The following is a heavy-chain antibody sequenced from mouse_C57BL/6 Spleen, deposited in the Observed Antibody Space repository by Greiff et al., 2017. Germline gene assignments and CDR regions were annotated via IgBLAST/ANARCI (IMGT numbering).Heavy chain of an antibody. V-gene: IGHV1-69*01. Sequence: QVQLQQPGAELVMPGASVKLSCKASGYTFTSYWMHWVKQRPGQGLEWIGEIDPSDSYTNYNQKFKGKSTLTVDKSSSTAYMQLSSLTSEDSAVEYCASWNDGYCHAMDYWGQGTSVTVSS. CDR1: GYTFTSYW. CDR2: IDPSDSYT. CDR3: ASWNDGYCHAMDY. D-gene: IGHD2-3*01. J-gene: IGHJ4*01.